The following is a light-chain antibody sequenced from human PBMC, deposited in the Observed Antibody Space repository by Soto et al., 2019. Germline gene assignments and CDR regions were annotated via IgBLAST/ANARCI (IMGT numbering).Light chain of an antibody. CDR3: QQVNVYPST. J-gene: IGKJ4*01. Sequence: IQLTQSASALSASVGDRVTITSRASQGISSYLGWYQQKPGKAPNLLIYDASTLHSGVPSRFSGGGSGTDFTLTISSLQPEDFATYYCQQVNVYPSTFGGGTKVDIK. CDR1: QGISSY. V-gene: IGKV1-9*01. CDR2: DAS.